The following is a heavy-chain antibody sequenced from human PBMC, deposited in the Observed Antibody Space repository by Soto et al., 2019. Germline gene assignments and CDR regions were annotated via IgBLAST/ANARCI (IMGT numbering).Heavy chain of an antibody. CDR1: GFTFSGSA. V-gene: IGHV3-73*01. CDR3: TRRGPYTSWHHYYYMDV. D-gene: IGHD4-4*01. Sequence: GGSLRLSCAAPGFTFSGSAMHWVRQASGKGLEWVGRIRSKANSYATAYAASVKGRFTISRDDSKNTAYLQMNSLKTEDTAVYYCTRRGPYTSWHHYYYMDVGGKGTTVT. CDR2: IRSKANSYAT. J-gene: IGHJ6*03.